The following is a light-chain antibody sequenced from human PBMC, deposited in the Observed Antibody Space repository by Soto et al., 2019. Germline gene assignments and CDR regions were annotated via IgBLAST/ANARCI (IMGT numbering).Light chain of an antibody. J-gene: IGKJ1*01. V-gene: IGKV3-15*01. CDR3: QQYNDWPLT. CDR1: QSVSTN. CDR2: AAF. Sequence: EIMLTQPPATVSLSPGERATLSCRASQSVSTNLAWYHQKPGQAPRLLIYAAFTRPTGIPARFSGTGSGTEFTLTISSLQSEDFAVYYCQQYNDWPLTFGQGTKVDIK.